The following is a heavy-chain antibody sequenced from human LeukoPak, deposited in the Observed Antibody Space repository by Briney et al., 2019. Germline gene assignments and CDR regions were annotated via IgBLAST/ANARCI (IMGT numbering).Heavy chain of an antibody. D-gene: IGHD6-19*01. J-gene: IGHJ4*02. CDR3: ARDSSGWSGKPDY. V-gene: IGHV1-69*13. Sequence: RASVKVSCKASGGTFSSYAISWVRQAPGQGLEWMGGVIPIFGTANYAQKFQGRVTITADESTSTAYMELSSLRSEDTAVYYCARDSSGWSGKPDYWGQGTLVTVSS. CDR2: VIPIFGTA. CDR1: GGTFSSYA.